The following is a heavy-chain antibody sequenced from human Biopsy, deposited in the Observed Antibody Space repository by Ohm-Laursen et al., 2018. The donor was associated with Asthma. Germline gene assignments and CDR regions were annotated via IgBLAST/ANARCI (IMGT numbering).Heavy chain of an antibody. D-gene: IGHD3-22*01. CDR1: GYTVTRYA. V-gene: IGHV7-4-1*02. Sequence: ASVKVSCKVSGYTVTRYAINWVRQAPGQGLEWMGWINTNTGNPTYAQGFTGRFAFSLDTSVNTAHLQISSLKAEDTAVYYCARMISYYHEMRAPFFDYWGQGTLVTVSS. J-gene: IGHJ4*02. CDR3: ARMISYYHEMRAPFFDY. CDR2: INTNTGNP.